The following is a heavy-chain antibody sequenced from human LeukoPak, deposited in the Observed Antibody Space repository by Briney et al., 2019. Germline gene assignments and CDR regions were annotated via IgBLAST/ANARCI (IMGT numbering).Heavy chain of an antibody. D-gene: IGHD2-8*01. CDR1: GFTFSNYG. V-gene: IGHV3-33*01. CDR2: IWFDGIRK. J-gene: IGHJ6*02. Sequence: GRSLRLSCAASGFTFSNYGMHWVRQVPGKGLEWVAAIWFDGIRKYYADSVKGRLTISRDNSKNTLYLQMNSLRAEDTAVYYCASDLPPLHCTNGICYYYGMDVWGQGTTVTVSS. CDR3: ASDLPPLHCTNGICYYYGMDV.